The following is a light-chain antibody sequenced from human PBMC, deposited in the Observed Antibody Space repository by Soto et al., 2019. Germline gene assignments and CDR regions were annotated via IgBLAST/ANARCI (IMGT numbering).Light chain of an antibody. Sequence: EIVLTQSPATLSLSPGERATLSCRASQSVSSYLAWYQQKPGQAPNLLIYDASNRATGIPARFSGSGSGTDFTLTISSLEPEDFAVYYCQPRSNWPVTFGQGTKVEIK. V-gene: IGKV3-11*01. CDR3: QPRSNWPVT. CDR2: DAS. J-gene: IGKJ1*01. CDR1: QSVSSY.